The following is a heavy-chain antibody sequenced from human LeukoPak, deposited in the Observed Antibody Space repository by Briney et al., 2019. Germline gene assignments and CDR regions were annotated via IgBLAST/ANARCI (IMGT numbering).Heavy chain of an antibody. CDR3: ANEIRPNDY. J-gene: IGHJ4*02. CDR1: GFTFSSYW. Sequence: GGSLRLSCAAPGFTFSSYWMSWVRQAPGKGLEWVSAISISGDTTYYADAVKGRFTISRDNSKNTVYLQMNSLRAEDTAVYYCANEIRPNDYWGQGTLVTVSS. CDR2: ISISGDTT. D-gene: IGHD4-17*01. V-gene: IGHV3-23*01.